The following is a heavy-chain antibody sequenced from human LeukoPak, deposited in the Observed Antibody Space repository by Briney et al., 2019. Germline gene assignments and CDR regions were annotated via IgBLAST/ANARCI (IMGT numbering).Heavy chain of an antibody. D-gene: IGHD1-20*01. CDR3: ARDITGDGDY. CDR1: GXSISSYY. Sequence: PSETLSLTCTVSGXSISSYYWSWIRQPPGKGLEWIGYIYYTGSTNYNPSLKSRVTLSLDTSKNQFSLKLSSVTAVDTAVYYCARDITGDGDYWGQGTLVTVSS. CDR2: IYYTGST. V-gene: IGHV4-59*01. J-gene: IGHJ4*02.